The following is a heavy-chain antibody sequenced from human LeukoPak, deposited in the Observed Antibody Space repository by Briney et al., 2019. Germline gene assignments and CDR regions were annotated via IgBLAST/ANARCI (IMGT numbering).Heavy chain of an antibody. Sequence: SETLSLTCTVSGGSINSYWSWIRQPAGKGLEWIGRISGSGTITYNPALQSRLSISIDTSKNQFSLKLMPVTAADTAVYYCARDSGTTGEVKFDPWGQGTLVTVSS. J-gene: IGHJ5*02. CDR2: ISGSGTI. D-gene: IGHD3-10*01. CDR3: ARDSGTTGEVKFDP. V-gene: IGHV4-4*07. CDR1: GGSINSY.